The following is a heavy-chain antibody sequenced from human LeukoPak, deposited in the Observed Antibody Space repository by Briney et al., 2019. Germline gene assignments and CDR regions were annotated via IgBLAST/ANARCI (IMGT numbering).Heavy chain of an antibody. CDR3: AKDRGASSSWYYYYYMDV. CDR2: IRYDGSNK. CDR1: GFTFSSYG. J-gene: IGHJ6*03. V-gene: IGHV3-30*02. Sequence: GGSLRLSCAASGFTFSSYGMHWVRQAPGKGLEWVAFIRYDGSNKYYADSVKGRFTISRDNSKNTLYLQMNSLRAEDTAVYYCAKDRGASSSWYYYYYMDVWGKGTTVTVSS. D-gene: IGHD6-13*01.